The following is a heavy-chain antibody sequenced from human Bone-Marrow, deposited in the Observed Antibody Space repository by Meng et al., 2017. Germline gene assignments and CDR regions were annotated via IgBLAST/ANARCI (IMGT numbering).Heavy chain of an antibody. J-gene: IGHJ6*02. CDR2: ISSSSSYI. V-gene: IGHV3-21*01. Sequence: GESLKISCAASGFTFSSYTMNWVRQAPGKGLEWVSSISSSSSYIYYADSVKGRFTISRDNAKKSLDLQMNSLRAEDTAVYYCARDHSTDEMATLYFYYYYGMDVWGQGTTVTVSS. CDR3: ARDHSTDEMATLYFYYYYGMDV. CDR1: GFTFSSYT. D-gene: IGHD5-24*01.